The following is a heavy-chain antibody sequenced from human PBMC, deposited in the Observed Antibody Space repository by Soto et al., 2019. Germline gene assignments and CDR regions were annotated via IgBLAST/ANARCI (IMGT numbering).Heavy chain of an antibody. V-gene: IGHV2-5*02. Sequence: GPTLVNPTQTLTLTCSFSGFSLTTGVGVGWIRQSPEKALEWLALIFWDDDKRYSPSLKSRLTITKDTSRNQVVLIMTSVEADDTATYYCAHDTSGWRWLPDVWGQGTTVTVSS. CDR3: AHDTSGWRWLPDV. D-gene: IGHD2-21*01. CDR1: GFSLTTGVG. CDR2: IFWDDDK. J-gene: IGHJ6*02.